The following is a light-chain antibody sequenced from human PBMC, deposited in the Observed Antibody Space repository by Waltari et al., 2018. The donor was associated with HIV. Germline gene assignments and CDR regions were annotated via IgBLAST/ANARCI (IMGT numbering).Light chain of an antibody. CDR3: QQSYGVPLT. Sequence: EIVLTQSPGTLSLSPGERATLSCRASQSVSSNYLAWYQQKPGQAPRLLISGASSRATGIPDRFSGSGSGTDFTLTISRLEPEDFATYYCQQSYGVPLTFGPGTKVDVK. J-gene: IGKJ3*01. V-gene: IGKV3-20*01. CDR1: QSVSSNY. CDR2: GAS.